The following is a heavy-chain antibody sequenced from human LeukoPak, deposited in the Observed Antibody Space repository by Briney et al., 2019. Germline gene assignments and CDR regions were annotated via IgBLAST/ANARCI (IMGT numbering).Heavy chain of an antibody. CDR2: IIPIFGTA. D-gene: IGHD3-9*01. Sequence: SVKVSCKASGGTFSSYAISWVRQAPGQGLEWMGGIIPIFGTANYAQKFQGRVTITADESTSTAYMELSSLRSEDTAVYYCASGLIRYFDWILPNDYWGQGTLVTVSS. CDR3: ASGLIRYFDWILPNDY. V-gene: IGHV1-69*13. CDR1: GGTFSSYA. J-gene: IGHJ4*02.